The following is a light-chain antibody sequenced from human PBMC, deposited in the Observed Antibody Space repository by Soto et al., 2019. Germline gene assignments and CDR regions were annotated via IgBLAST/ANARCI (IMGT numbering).Light chain of an antibody. V-gene: IGKV1-39*01. J-gene: IGKJ1*01. Sequence: DIQMTQSPSSLSASVGDRVTITCRASQSISSYLNWYQHKPGKAPTLLIYAASSLQSGVPSRFTGTGSGTDFTLTISSLQPDDFATYDCQESYSTLWTFGHGTKVEIK. CDR3: QESYSTLWT. CDR1: QSISSY. CDR2: AAS.